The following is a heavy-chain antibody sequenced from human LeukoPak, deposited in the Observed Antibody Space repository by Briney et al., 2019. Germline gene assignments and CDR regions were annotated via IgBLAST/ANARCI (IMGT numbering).Heavy chain of an antibody. J-gene: IGHJ4*02. CDR1: GGSISSYY. Sequence: SETLSLTCTVSGGSISSYYWSWIRQPAGKGLEWIGYIYYSGSTNYNPSFKSRVTISVDTSKNQFSLKLSSVTAADTAVYYCASMALAGQGYFDYWGQGTLVTVSS. CDR2: IYYSGST. V-gene: IGHV4-59*01. CDR3: ASMALAGQGYFDY. D-gene: IGHD2-15*01.